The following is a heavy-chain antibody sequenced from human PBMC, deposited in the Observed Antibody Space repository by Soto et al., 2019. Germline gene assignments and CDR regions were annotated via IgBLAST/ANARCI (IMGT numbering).Heavy chain of an antibody. V-gene: IGHV3-23*01. CDR1: GFTFSSYA. D-gene: IGHD5-12*01. CDR2: ISGSGGST. Sequence: PGGSLRLSCAASGFTFSSYAMSWVRQAPGKGLEWVSAISGSGGSTYYADSVKGRFTISRDNSKNTLYLQMNSLRAEDTALYYCAKDLYSGYDFGYWGQGTLVTVSS. CDR3: AKDLYSGYDFGY. J-gene: IGHJ4*02.